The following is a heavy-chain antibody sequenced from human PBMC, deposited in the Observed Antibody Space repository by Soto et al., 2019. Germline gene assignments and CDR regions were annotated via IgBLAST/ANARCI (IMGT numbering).Heavy chain of an antibody. D-gene: IGHD3-10*01. CDR2: ISSSSSTI. CDR3: AVLWFGELSRTNDAFDI. CDR1: GFTFSSYS. Sequence: GGSLRLSCAASGFTFSSYSMNWVRQAPGKGLEWVSYISSSSSTIYYADSVKGRFTISRDNAKNSLYLQMNSLRAEDTAVYYCAVLWFGELSRTNDAFDIWGQGTMVTVS. V-gene: IGHV3-48*01. J-gene: IGHJ3*02.